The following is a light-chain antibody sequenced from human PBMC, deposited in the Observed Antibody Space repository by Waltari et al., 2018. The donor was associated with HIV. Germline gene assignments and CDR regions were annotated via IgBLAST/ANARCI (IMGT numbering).Light chain of an antibody. J-gene: IGLJ2*01. CDR3: SSYSATNTVV. V-gene: IGLV2-18*02. CDR2: EVT. Sequence: QSALTQPPSVSGSPGQSVTISCAGTNSDIGCYDRVSWYQQPPGTAPKLPIYEVTNRPSGFPGRFSASKSGTTASLTISGLQAGDEGDYYCSSYSATNTVVFGGGTKLTVL. CDR1: NSDIGCYDR.